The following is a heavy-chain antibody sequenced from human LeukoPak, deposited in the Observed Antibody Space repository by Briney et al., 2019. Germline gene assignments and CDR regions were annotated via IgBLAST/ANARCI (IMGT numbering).Heavy chain of an antibody. CDR1: GYTFTSYD. CDR3: ARGYSGYDPMGTDYYYMDV. V-gene: IGHV1-8*03. D-gene: IGHD5-12*01. CDR2: MNPNSGNT. J-gene: IGHJ6*03. Sequence: ASVKVSCKASGYTFTSYDINWVRQATGQGLEWMGWMNPNSGNTGYAQKFQGRVTITRNTSISTAYMELSSLRSEDTAVYYCARGYSGYDPMGTDYYYMDVWGKGTTVTVSS.